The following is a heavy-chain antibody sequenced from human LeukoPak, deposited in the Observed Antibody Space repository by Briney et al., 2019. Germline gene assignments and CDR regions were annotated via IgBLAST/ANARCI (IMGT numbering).Heavy chain of an antibody. V-gene: IGHV4-39*01. J-gene: IGHJ5*02. CDR2: IYYSGST. CDR1: GGSISSSSYY. D-gene: IGHD3-3*01. CDR3: ARLRLRFLEWSPGWFDP. Sequence: SETLSLTCTVSGGSISSSSYYWGWIRQPPGKGLEWIGSIYYSGSTYYNPSLKSRVTISVDTSKNQFSLKLSSVTAADTAVYYCARLRLRFLEWSPGWFDPWGQGTLVTVSS.